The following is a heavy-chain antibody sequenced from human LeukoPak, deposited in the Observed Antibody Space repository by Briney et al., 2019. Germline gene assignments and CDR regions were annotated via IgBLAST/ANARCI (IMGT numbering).Heavy chain of an antibody. CDR2: FYPGDSDT. CDR3: AGTYCGGDCSRADAFDI. Sequence: GESLKISCKGSGYSFTSYWIGWVRQMPGKGLEWMGIFYPGDSDTRYSPSFQGQLTISADKSISTAYLQWSSLKASDTAMYYCAGTYCGGDCSRADAFDIWGQARMVSVSS. D-gene: IGHD2-21*02. J-gene: IGHJ3*02. CDR1: GYSFTSYW. V-gene: IGHV5-51*01.